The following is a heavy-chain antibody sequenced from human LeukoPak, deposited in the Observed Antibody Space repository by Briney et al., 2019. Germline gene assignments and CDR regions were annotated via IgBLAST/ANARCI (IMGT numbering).Heavy chain of an antibody. CDR1: GYTFTGYY. CDR2: ANTNTGNP. D-gene: IGHD5-18*01. Sequence: ASVKVSCKASGYTFTGYYMHWVRQAPGQGLEWMGWANTNTGNPTYAQGFTGRFVFSLDTSVSTAYLQISSLKAEDTAVYYCARGDTAMVRDDYYYYYMDVWGKGTTVTVSS. CDR3: ARGDTAMVRDDYYYYYMDV. J-gene: IGHJ6*03. V-gene: IGHV7-4-1*02.